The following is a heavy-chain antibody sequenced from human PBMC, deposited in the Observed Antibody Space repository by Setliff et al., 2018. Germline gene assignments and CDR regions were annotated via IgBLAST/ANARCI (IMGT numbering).Heavy chain of an antibody. CDR2: MYYSGST. CDR1: GGSISSGSYY. Sequence: SETLSLTCSVSGGSISSGSYYWGWIRQSPGKGLEWIGSMYYSGSTYYNPSLKGRVTLSLDASKNQFALKLTSATAEDTAVYYCGRDDDSTSHYSILNFWGQGTMVTVSS. V-gene: IGHV4-39*06. D-gene: IGHD3-22*01. CDR3: GRDDDSTSHYSILNF. J-gene: IGHJ3*01.